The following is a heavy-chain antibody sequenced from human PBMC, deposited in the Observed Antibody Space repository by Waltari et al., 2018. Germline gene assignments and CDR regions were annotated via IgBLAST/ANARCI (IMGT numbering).Heavy chain of an antibody. J-gene: IGHJ6*03. CDR1: GYTFTDYS. D-gene: IGHD3-9*01. Sequence: EVQLVPSGAEVTKPGATVPISCQVSGYTFTDYSMHWVQQAPGKGLEWMGRVDPEDGETRYAEKFQGRVTITADTSTDTAYMELSSLRAEDTAVYYCATLHYDNDLPMDVWGKGTTVTISS. CDR3: ATLHYDNDLPMDV. CDR2: VDPEDGET. V-gene: IGHV1-69-2*01.